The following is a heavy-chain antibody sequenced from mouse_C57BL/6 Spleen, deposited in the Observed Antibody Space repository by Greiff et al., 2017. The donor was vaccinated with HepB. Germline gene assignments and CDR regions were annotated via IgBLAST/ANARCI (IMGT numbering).Heavy chain of an antibody. Sequence: VQLQQSGPELVKPGASVKISCKASGYAFSSSWMNWVKQRPGKGLEWIGRMYPGDGDTNYNGKFKGRATRTADKSSSTAYMQLSSLTSEDSAVYCWARGGYWYFDVWGTGTTVTVSS. CDR2: MYPGDGDT. CDR3: ARGGYWYFDV. CDR1: GYAFSSSW. J-gene: IGHJ1*03. V-gene: IGHV1-82*01.